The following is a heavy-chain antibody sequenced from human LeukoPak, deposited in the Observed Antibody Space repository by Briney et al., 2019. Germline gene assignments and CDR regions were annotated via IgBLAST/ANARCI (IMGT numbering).Heavy chain of an antibody. CDR3: AREDTAMVDY. D-gene: IGHD5-18*01. V-gene: IGHV4-31*03. J-gene: IGHJ4*02. Sequence: SQTLSLTCTVSGGSISSGGYYWSWIRQHPGKGLEWIGYIYYSGSTYYNPSLKSRVTISVDTSKNQFSLKLSSVTAADTAVYYCAREDTAMVDYWGQGTLVTVSS. CDR2: IYYSGST. CDR1: GGSISSGGYY.